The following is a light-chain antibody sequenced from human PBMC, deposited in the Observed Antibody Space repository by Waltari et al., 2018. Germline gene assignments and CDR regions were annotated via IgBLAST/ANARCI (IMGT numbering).Light chain of an antibody. CDR3: QKYERLPAT. CDR2: GAS. CDR1: QSVGTY. Sequence: EIVLTQSPGTLSLSPGERATLSCRASQSVGTYLAWYQQPPGQAPRLRIYGASNRAAGIPNRFSGSGSGTDFILTISRLEPEDFAVYYCQKYERLPATFGQGTKVEI. V-gene: IGKV3-20*01. J-gene: IGKJ1*01.